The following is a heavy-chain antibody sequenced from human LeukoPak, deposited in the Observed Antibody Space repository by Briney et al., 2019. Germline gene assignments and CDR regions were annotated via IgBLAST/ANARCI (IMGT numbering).Heavy chain of an antibody. V-gene: IGHV3-7*01. Sequence: PGGSLRLSCAASGFTFSSYCMTWVRQAPGKGLEWVAEIIQDGGMKYHADSVKGRFTISRDNAKNSLYLQMNSLRAEDTAVYYCARGRDYGDYLTFCYWGQGTLVTVSS. D-gene: IGHD4-17*01. CDR2: IIQDGGMK. J-gene: IGHJ4*02. CDR3: ARGRDYGDYLTFCY. CDR1: GFTFSSYC.